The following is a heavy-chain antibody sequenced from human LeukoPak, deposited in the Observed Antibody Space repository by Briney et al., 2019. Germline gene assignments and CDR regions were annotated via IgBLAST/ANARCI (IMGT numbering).Heavy chain of an antibody. J-gene: IGHJ4*02. CDR3: ARVRLDYGSGSYWAYFDY. V-gene: IGHV4-30-2*01. Sequence: SETLSLTCAVSGGSISSGGYSWSWIRQPPGKGLEWIGYIYHSGSTYYNPSLKSRVTISVDRSKNQFSLKLSSVTAADTAVYYCARVRLDYGSGSYWAYFDYWGQGTLVTVSS. D-gene: IGHD3-10*01. CDR2: IYHSGST. CDR1: GGSISSGGYS.